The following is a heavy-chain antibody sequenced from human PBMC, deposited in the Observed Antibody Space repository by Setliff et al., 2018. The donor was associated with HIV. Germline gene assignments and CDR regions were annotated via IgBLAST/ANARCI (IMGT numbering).Heavy chain of an antibody. D-gene: IGHD6-13*01. J-gene: IGHJ6*02. CDR3: ARGGPLGSWLNFYYYGMDV. CDR1: GYTFNGYG. CDR2: INGDNGDT. Sequence: VKVSCKASGYTFNGYGMHWVRQAPGKRFEWMGWINGDNGDTKDSEKFQGRVTITRDTSAKIVYMEVSSLRSEDTAIYYCARGGPLGSWLNFYYYGMDVWGQGTTVTVSS. V-gene: IGHV1-3*01.